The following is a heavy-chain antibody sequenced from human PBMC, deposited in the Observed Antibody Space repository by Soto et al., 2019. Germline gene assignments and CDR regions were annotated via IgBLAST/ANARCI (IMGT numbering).Heavy chain of an antibody. D-gene: IGHD3-22*01. CDR3: ARQGGYDSSGYYSLYYYYGMDV. Sequence: GESLKISCKGSGYSFTSYWIGWVRQMPGKGLEWMGIIYPGDSDTRYSPSFQGQVTISADKAISPAYLQWSSLKASDTAMYYCARQGGYDSSGYYSLYYYYGMDVWGQGTTVTVSS. J-gene: IGHJ6*02. V-gene: IGHV5-51*01. CDR2: IYPGDSDT. CDR1: GYSFTSYW.